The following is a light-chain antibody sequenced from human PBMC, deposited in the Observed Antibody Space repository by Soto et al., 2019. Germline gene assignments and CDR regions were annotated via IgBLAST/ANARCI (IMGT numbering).Light chain of an antibody. CDR2: DAA. CDR1: QSISSW. J-gene: IGKJ1*01. Sequence: DVHVTQSPSTLSAFSRDRVTITFRASQSISSWVAWYQQTRGKATKLLIYDAASLESVVPSMFGGSGSGTEFTLTISRLPHDDFASYCCQQYNSYGTFGQGTKVDIK. CDR3: QQYNSYGT. V-gene: IGKV1-5*01.